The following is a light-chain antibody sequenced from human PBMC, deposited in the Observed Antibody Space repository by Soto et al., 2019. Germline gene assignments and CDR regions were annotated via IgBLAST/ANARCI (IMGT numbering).Light chain of an antibody. CDR3: QQYGSLPPWT. CDR1: QSVSSNY. V-gene: IGKV3-20*01. Sequence: EIVLTQSPGTLSLSPGERATLSWRASQSVSSNYLAWYQQKPGQAPRLLIYGASSRATGIPDRFSGSGSGTDFTLTISRLEAEDFAVSYCQQYGSLPPWTFGQGTKVEIK. CDR2: GAS. J-gene: IGKJ1*01.